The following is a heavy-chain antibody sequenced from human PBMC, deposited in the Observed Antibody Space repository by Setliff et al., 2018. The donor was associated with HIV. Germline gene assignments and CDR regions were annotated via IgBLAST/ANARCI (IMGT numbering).Heavy chain of an antibody. CDR1: GGSISSNNYY. CDR2: IFYSETVYYGGRT. CDR3: GRGVPLLPPHY. D-gene: IGHD2-21*02. J-gene: IGHJ4*02. Sequence: PSETLSLTCTVSGGSISSNNYYWGWIRQPPGKGLEWIGSIFYSETVYYGGRTYYSPSLKSRVTISVDTSKSQFSLKLSSVTAADTAVYYCGRGVPLLPPHYWGQGTLVTVSS. V-gene: IGHV4-39*07.